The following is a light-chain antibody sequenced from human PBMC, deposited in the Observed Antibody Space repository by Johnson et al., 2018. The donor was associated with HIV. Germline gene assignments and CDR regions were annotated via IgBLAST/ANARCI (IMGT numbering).Light chain of an antibody. Sequence: QSVLTQPPSVSAAPGQRVTISCSGSSSNIGNNYVSWYQHLPGTAPKLLIYDNNKRPSGIPDRFSGSKSGTSATLGITGLQTGDEADYYCGTWDTSLSAVYVFGTGTKVTVL. CDR2: DNN. CDR3: GTWDTSLSAVYV. J-gene: IGLJ1*01. V-gene: IGLV1-51*01. CDR1: SSNIGNNY.